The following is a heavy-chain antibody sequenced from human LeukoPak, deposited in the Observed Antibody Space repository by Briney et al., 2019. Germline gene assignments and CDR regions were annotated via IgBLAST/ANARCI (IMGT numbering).Heavy chain of an antibody. V-gene: IGHV4-4*07. CDR1: GGSISSYY. Sequence: SETLSLTCTVSGGSISSYYWSWIRQPAGKGLEWIGRIYTSGSTNYNPSLKGRVTMSVDTSKNQFSLKLSSVTAADTAVYYCARNGVAAAGIYMDVWGKGTTVTVSS. CDR3: ARNGVAAAGIYMDV. CDR2: IYTSGST. D-gene: IGHD6-13*01. J-gene: IGHJ6*03.